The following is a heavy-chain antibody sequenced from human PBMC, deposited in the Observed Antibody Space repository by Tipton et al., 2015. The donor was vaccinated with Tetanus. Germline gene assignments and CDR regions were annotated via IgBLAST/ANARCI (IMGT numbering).Heavy chain of an antibody. D-gene: IGHD2-15*01. V-gene: IGHV3-33*01. J-gene: IGHJ4*02. CDR2: SWYDGTDK. CDR3: AREADCSGGSCFSGDFAT. Sequence: SLRLSCAASGFIFSSYGIHWVRQAPGKGLEWLAVSWYDGTDKYYADSVKGRFTISRDNSKNTLYLQMNSLRAEDTALYYCAREADCSGGSCFSGDFATWGQGPQVTVSS. CDR1: GFIFSSYG.